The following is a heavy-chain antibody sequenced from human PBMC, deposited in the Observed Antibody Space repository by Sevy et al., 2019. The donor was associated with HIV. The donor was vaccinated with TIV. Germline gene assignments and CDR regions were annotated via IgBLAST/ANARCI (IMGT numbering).Heavy chain of an antibody. Sequence: SETLSLTCTVSGGSISSYYWSWIRQPPGKGLEWIGYIYYSGSTNYNPSLKSRVTISVDTSKNQFSLKLSSVTAADTAGYYWAGTIGYGDYWAFDPWGQGTLVTVSS. J-gene: IGHJ5*02. CDR1: GGSISSYY. D-gene: IGHD4-17*01. V-gene: IGHV4-59*01. CDR3: AGTIGYGDYWAFDP. CDR2: IYYSGST.